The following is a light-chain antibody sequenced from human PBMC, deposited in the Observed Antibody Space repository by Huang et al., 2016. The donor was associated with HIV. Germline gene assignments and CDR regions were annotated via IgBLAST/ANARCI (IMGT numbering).Light chain of an antibody. CDR3: HQHSSWPGT. J-gene: IGKJ1*01. CDR1: QSGGSY. CDR2: DAS. V-gene: IGKV3-11*01. Sequence: DIVLTQSPATLSLSPGERATLSCRAGQSGGSYLAWYQQTPGQAPRLLVSDASHRATGIPAKFSGRGSGTDFTLTTSSLEPEDCAVYYCHQHSSWPGTFGQGTRVEIK.